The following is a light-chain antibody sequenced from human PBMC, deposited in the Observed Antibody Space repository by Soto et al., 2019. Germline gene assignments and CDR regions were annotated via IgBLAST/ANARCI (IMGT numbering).Light chain of an antibody. CDR3: QQRTHWPPT. CDR2: DAF. Sequence: PGDRATLSCRASQSVDRNLAWYQQKPGQAPRLLIYDAFNRATGIPARFSGSGSGTAFTLTISSLEPEDFAVYFCQQRTHWPPTFGQGTKVEIK. J-gene: IGKJ1*01. V-gene: IGKV3-11*01. CDR1: QSVDRN.